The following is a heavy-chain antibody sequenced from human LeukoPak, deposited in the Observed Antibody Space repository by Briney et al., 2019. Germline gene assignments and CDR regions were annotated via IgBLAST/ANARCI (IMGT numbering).Heavy chain of an antibody. J-gene: IGHJ6*03. CDR2: IYPGDSDT. CDR1: GYSFTSYW. V-gene: IGHV5-51*01. Sequence: GESLKISCKGSGYSFTSYWIGWVRQMPGRGLEWMGIIYPGDSDTRYSPSFQGQVTISADKSISTAYLQWSSLKASDTAMYYCARLFDSSCWYGSYYYMDVWGKGTTVTVSS. CDR3: ARLFDSSCWYGSYYYMDV. D-gene: IGHD6-19*01.